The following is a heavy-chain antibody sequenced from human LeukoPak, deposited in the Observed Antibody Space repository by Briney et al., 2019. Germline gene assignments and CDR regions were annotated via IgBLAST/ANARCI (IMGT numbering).Heavy chain of an antibody. CDR3: ARATKDIVVVVAALGSDDAFDI. CDR1: GGTFSSYA. J-gene: IGHJ3*02. V-gene: IGHV1-69*06. CDR2: IIAIFGTA. D-gene: IGHD2-15*01. Sequence: SVKVSCKASGGTFSSYAISWVRQAPGQGLEWMGGIIAIFGTANYAQKFPGRVTITADKSTSTAYMELSSLRSEDTAVYYCARATKDIVVVVAALGSDDAFDIWGQGTMVTVSS.